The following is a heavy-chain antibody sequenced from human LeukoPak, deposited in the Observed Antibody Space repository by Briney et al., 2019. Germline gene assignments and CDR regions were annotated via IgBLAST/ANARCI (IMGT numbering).Heavy chain of an antibody. CDR3: AKSFREREAYEYYMDV. CDR2: ISGSGGST. D-gene: IGHD1-1*01. Sequence: GGSLRLSCAASGFTFSDYVMSWVRQAPGEGREWVSAISGSGGSTYYGDSVKGRFTISRDNSKKALFLQMHSVRAEDTAVYFCAKSFREREAYEYYMDVWGKGPTVLVSS. J-gene: IGHJ6*03. V-gene: IGHV3-23*01. CDR1: GFTFSDYV.